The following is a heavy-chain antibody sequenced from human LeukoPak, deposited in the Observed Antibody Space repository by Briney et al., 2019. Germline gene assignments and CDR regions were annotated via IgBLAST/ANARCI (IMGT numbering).Heavy chain of an antibody. J-gene: IGHJ4*02. Sequence: GTSVKVSCKAAGYTFTGYYVHWVGEAAGHVLEWMGWINPNSGGTNYAQKFQGRVTMTRDTSISTADMELSRLRSDDTAVYYCARAIAARATEFDYWGQGTLVTVSS. CDR2: INPNSGGT. D-gene: IGHD6-6*01. CDR1: GYTFTGYY. V-gene: IGHV1-2*02. CDR3: ARAIAARATEFDY.